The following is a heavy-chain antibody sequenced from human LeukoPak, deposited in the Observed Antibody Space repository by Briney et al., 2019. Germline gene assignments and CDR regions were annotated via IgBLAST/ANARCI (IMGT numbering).Heavy chain of an antibody. CDR3: ARVHPTGYSSSWYPFDY. CDR1: GGSISSYY. V-gene: IGHV4-4*07. J-gene: IGHJ4*02. Sequence: SETLSLTCTVSGGSISSYYWSWIRQPARKGLEWIGRIYTSGSTNYNTSLKSRVTMSVDTSKNQFSLRLSYVTAADTAVYYCARVHPTGYSSSWYPFDYWGQGTLVTVSS. D-gene: IGHD6-13*01. CDR2: IYTSGST.